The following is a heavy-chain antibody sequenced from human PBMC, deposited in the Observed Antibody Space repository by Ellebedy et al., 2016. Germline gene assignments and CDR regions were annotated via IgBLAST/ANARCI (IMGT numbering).Heavy chain of an antibody. CDR1: GFTFSIYS. CDR3: ARDLGLYYYGMDV. Sequence: GGSLRLSCAVSGFTFSIYSMNWVRQAPGKGLEWVSSISSSSTYTYYADSLQGRFTVSRDNANSSLFLQMNNLRAEDTAVYYCARDLGLYYYGMDVWGQGTTVTVSS. V-gene: IGHV3-21*06. CDR2: ISSSSTYT. J-gene: IGHJ6*02. D-gene: IGHD3-16*01.